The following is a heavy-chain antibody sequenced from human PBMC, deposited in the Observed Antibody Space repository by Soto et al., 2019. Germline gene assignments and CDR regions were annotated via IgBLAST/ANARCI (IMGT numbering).Heavy chain of an antibody. CDR1: GFTFTSHA. Sequence: EVQLVESGGGLVQPGGSLRLSCAASGFTFTSHAIHWVRQAPGKGLEYVSSMTSNGDRADYANSVKGRFTVSRDESKNTLYLQMDSLRTEDMAVYYCARGRGEYTSGWYDYWGQGTLVTVSS. V-gene: IGHV3-64*01. CDR2: MTSNGDRA. J-gene: IGHJ4*02. D-gene: IGHD6-19*01. CDR3: ARGRGEYTSGWYDY.